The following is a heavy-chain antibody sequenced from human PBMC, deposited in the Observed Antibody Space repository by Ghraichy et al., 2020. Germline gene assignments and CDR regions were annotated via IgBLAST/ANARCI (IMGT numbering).Heavy chain of an antibody. CDR1: GGSFSGYY. V-gene: IGHV4-34*01. CDR3: ARGPWRWLQYRYFDY. J-gene: IGHJ4*02. CDR2: INHSGST. D-gene: IGHD5-24*01. Sequence: SQTLSLTCAVYGGSFSGYYWSWIRQPPGKGLEWIGEINHSGSTNYNPSLKSRVTISVDTSKNQFSLKLSSVTAADTAVYYCARGPWRWLQYRYFDYWGQGTLVTVSS.